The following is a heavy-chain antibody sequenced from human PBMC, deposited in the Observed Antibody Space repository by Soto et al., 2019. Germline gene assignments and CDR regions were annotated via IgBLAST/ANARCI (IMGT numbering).Heavy chain of an antibody. J-gene: IGHJ6*02. Sequence: GGSLRLSCAASGFTFDDYTMHWVRQAPGKGLEWVSLISWDGGSTYYADSVKGRFTISRDNSKNSLYLQMNSLRTEDTALYYCAKGPAYYHDRSGFRYYGMDVWGQGTKVTVYS. CDR1: GFTFDDYT. V-gene: IGHV3-43*01. CDR3: AKGPAYYHDRSGFRYYGMDV. CDR2: ISWDGGST. D-gene: IGHD3-22*01.